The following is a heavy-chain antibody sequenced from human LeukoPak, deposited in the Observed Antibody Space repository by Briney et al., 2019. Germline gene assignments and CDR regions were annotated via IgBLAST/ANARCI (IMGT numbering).Heavy chain of an antibody. D-gene: IGHD2-8*02. V-gene: IGHV1-8*01. CDR3: ARDRIGSGGFDY. CDR1: GYTFTSYD. Sequence: ASVKVSCKASGYTFTSYDINWVRQATGQGLEWMGWMNPNSGNTGYAQKFQGRVTITADESTSTAYMELSSLRSEDTAVYYCARDRIGSGGFDYWGQGTLVTVSS. J-gene: IGHJ4*02. CDR2: MNPNSGNT.